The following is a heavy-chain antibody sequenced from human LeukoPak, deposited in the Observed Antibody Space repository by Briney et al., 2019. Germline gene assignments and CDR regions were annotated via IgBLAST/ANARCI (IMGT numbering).Heavy chain of an antibody. CDR1: GGSFSGYY. Sequence: PSETLSLTCAVYGGSFSGYYWSWIRQPPGKGLEWIGSIHHSGSTFYNPSLKSRVTISADTSKNQLSLKLSSVTAAGTAVYYCARMFGGRYNFDYWGQGTLVTVSS. D-gene: IGHD3-16*01. J-gene: IGHJ4*02. CDR3: ARMFGGRYNFDY. V-gene: IGHV4-34*01. CDR2: IHHSGST.